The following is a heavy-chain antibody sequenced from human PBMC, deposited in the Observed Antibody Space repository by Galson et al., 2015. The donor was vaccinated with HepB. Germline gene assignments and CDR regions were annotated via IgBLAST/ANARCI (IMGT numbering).Heavy chain of an antibody. CDR3: ARPSSGWYGGGYFDY. D-gene: IGHD6-19*01. Sequence: SLRLSCAASGFTFSTHAIHWVRQGPGKGLEWVAVVSFDGRSNFADSVKGRFTVSRDNSKSTLYLQMNSLRAEDTAVYYCARPSSGWYGGGYFDYWGQGTLVTVSS. CDR2: VSFDGRS. V-gene: IGHV3-30*04. J-gene: IGHJ4*02. CDR1: GFTFSTHA.